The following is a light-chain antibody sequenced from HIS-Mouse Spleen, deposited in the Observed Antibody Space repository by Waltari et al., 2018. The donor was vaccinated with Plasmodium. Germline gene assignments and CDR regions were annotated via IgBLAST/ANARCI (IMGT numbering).Light chain of an antibody. CDR1: ALSKKY. V-gene: IGLV3-10*01. CDR3: YSTDSSGNHRV. CDR2: EDS. Sequence: SYELTQPPSVSVSPGQTARITCSGDALSKKYAYWYQQKPGQATVLVIYEDSKRPSGIPERFSGSSSGTMATLTISGAQVEDEADYYCYSTDSSGNHRVFGGGTKLTVL. J-gene: IGLJ3*02.